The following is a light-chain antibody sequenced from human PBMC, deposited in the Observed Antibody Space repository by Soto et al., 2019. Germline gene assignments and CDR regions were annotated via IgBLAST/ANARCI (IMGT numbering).Light chain of an antibody. CDR2: GAS. CDR3: QQYGSSPLT. V-gene: IGKV3-20*01. Sequence: EIVLTQSPGTLSLSPGERATLSCRASQSVSSSYLAWYQQKPGQAPRLLIYGASSRATGIPDRFSGSASATDFTLTISRLEPEDFAVYYCQQYGSSPLTFGGGTKVDI. J-gene: IGKJ4*01. CDR1: QSVSSSY.